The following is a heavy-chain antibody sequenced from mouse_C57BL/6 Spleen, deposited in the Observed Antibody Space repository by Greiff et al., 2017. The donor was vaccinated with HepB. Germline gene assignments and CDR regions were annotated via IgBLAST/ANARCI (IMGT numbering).Heavy chain of an antibody. D-gene: IGHD1-1*01. CDR1: GFTFNDYH. V-gene: IGHV7-4*01. CDR2: IRNKANGYAT. CDR3: VKAVSSGSSYTWFAY. J-gene: IGHJ3*01. Sequence: EVQRVDSGGGLVQPGASLRLSCAASGFTFNDYHMSWVRQPPGKAPEWLALIRNKANGYATEYTASVKGRFTISRDNSQNILYLQMNTLRAEDSATYYCVKAVSSGSSYTWFAYWGQGTLVTVAA.